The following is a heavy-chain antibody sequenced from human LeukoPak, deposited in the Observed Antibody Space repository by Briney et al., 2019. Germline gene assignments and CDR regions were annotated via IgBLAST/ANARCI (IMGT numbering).Heavy chain of an antibody. CDR1: GLTFNNYN. Sequence: PGGSLRLSCVASGLTFNNYNMNWVRQAPGKGLEWVSLISSDGSYIYYADSVRGRFTISRDNAKNSLYLQMNSLRAEDTAVYFCASPRYCSGSSCCFGYWGQGTLVTVSS. J-gene: IGHJ4*03. D-gene: IGHD2-15*01. CDR3: ASPRYCSGSSCCFGY. CDR2: ISSDGSYI. V-gene: IGHV3-21*01.